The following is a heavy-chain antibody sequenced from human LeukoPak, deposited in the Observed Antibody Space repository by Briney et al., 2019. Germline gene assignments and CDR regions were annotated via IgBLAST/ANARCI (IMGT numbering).Heavy chain of an antibody. CDR3: ARHARLGDWFEP. D-gene: IGHD4-17*01. J-gene: IGHJ5*02. Sequence: SETLSLTCAVYGGSFTGYYWSWVRQPPGKGLEWIGEINHSGSTNYNPYLKSRVTISVDTSKNQFSLKLSSVTAADTAVYYCARHARLGDWFEPWGQGTLVTVS. CDR1: GGSFTGYY. CDR2: INHSGST. V-gene: IGHV4-34*01.